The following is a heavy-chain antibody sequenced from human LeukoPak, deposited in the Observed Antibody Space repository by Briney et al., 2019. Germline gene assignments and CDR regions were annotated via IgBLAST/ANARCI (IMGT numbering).Heavy chain of an antibody. CDR2: INHSGST. D-gene: IGHD2-2*01. Sequence: PSETLSLTCAVYGGSFSGYYWSWIRQPPGKGLEWIGEINHSGSTNYNPSLKSRVTISVDTSKNQFSLKPSSVTAADTAVYYCARGYCSSTSCYPFDYWGQGTLVTVSS. V-gene: IGHV4-34*01. CDR3: ARGYCSSTSCYPFDY. J-gene: IGHJ4*02. CDR1: GGSFSGYY.